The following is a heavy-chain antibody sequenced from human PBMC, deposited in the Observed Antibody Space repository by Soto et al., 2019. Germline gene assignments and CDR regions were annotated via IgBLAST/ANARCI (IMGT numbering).Heavy chain of an antibody. CDR2: ISSSSSYI. CDR1: GFTLSSYS. D-gene: IGHD2-21*01. V-gene: IGHV3-21*01. J-gene: IGHJ6*02. Sequence: GGSLRLSGAASGFTLSSYSMNWVRHAPGKGLEWVSSISSSSSYIYYAVSVKGRFTISRDNAKNSLYLQMNSLRAEDTAVYYCAREFDSYAYYYYYGMDVWGQGTTVTVSS. CDR3: AREFDSYAYYYYYGMDV.